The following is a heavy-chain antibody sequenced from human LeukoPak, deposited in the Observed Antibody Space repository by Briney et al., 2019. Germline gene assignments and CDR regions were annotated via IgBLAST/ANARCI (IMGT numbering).Heavy chain of an antibody. CDR2: MNPNSGNT. CDR1: GYTFTSYD. V-gene: IGHV1-8*01. J-gene: IGHJ4*02. CDR3: ARDGGSPSHFDY. D-gene: IGHD3-3*01. Sequence: WASVKVSCKASGYTFTSYDINWVRQATGQGLEWMGWMNPNSGNTGYAQKFQGRVTITRNTSISTAYMELSSLRSEDTAVYYCARDGGSPSHFDYWGQGTLVTVSS.